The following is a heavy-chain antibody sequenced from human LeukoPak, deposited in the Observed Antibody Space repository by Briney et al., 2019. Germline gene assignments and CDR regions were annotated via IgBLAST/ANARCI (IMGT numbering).Heavy chain of an antibody. CDR2: ISWNSNSI. CDR1: GFTFDDYA. D-gene: IGHD3-22*01. J-gene: IGHJ4*02. CDR3: AKGVIPYDSSSYYYFDY. V-gene: IGHV3-9*03. Sequence: PGRSLRLSCAASGFTFDDYAMHWVRQAPGKGLEWVSGISWNSNSIGYADSVKGRFTISRDNAKNSLYLQMNSLRAEDMALYYCAKGVIPYDSSSYYYFDYWGQGALLTVSS.